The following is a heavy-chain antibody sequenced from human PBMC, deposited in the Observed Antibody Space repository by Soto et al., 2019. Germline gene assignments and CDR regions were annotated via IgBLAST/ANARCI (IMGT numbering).Heavy chain of an antibody. V-gene: IGHV3-48*02. J-gene: IGHJ4*02. CDR2: ISATGATI. CDR3: ARDLTDYAGYYFDY. D-gene: IGHD3-9*01. Sequence: QPGGSLRLSCAVSSFALSSYSINWVRQAPGKGLEWISYISATGATIYYADSVKGRFTISRDIAKNSVYLQMSSLRDEDTAIYYCARDLTDYAGYYFDYWGQGTLVTVSS. CDR1: SFALSSYS.